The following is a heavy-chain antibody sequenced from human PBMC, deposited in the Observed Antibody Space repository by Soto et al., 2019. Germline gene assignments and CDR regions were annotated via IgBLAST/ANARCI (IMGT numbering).Heavy chain of an antibody. CDR3: AREKGYCTSTSCYARGYFDY. J-gene: IGHJ4*02. V-gene: IGHV3-48*01. CDR2: VSSGSSTI. D-gene: IGHD2-2*01. Sequence: EVQLVESGGGLIQPGGSLRLSCAASGFTFSSYSMNWVRQAPGKGLEWVSYVSSGSSTIYYADSVKGRFTISRDNAKNYLYLQMDSLRAEDTALYYCAREKGYCTSTSCYARGYFDYWGQGTLVTVSS. CDR1: GFTFSSYS.